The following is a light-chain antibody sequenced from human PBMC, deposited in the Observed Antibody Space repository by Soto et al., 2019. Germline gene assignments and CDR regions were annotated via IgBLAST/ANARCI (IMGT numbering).Light chain of an antibody. V-gene: IGLV2-14*01. CDR1: SSDVGGYNY. CDR2: EVT. CDR3: SSYTSSSTLV. Sequence: QSALTQPASVSGSPGQSITLSCTGTSSDVGGYNYVSWYQQHPGKAPKLMIFEVTYRPSGVSHRFSGSKSGNTASLTISGLQAEDDADYYCSSYTSSSTLVFGGGTKLTVL. J-gene: IGLJ2*01.